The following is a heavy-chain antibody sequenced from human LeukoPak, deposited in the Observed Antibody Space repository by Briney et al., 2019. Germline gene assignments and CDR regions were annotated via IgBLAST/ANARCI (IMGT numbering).Heavy chain of an antibody. V-gene: IGHV3-30*02. D-gene: IGHD3-10*01. CDR2: IRYDGSDK. CDR1: GFIFSDYG. J-gene: IGHJ4*02. Sequence: PGGFLRLSCAASGFIFSDYGMHWVRQAPGKGLEWVAFIRYDGSDKYYADSVKGRFTNSRDDSKNTLYLQMNSLRPEDTAVYYCAKLYGSGTSYHPLDYWGQGTLVTASS. CDR3: AKLYGSGTSYHPLDY.